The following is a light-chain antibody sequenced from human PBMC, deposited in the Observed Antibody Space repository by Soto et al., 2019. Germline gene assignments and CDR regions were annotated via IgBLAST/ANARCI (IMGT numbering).Light chain of an antibody. CDR2: RAD. J-gene: IGLJ2*01. CDR1: NSTVGSNY. CDR3: AAWDDTLSGLV. Sequence: QSVLTQPPSASGTPGQPVTISCSGRNSTVGSNYVYWYQQLPGTAPRLLMYRADQRPSGVPDRFSGSKSGTSASLAISGLRSEDEADYYCAAWDDTLSGLVFGGGTKVTVL. V-gene: IGLV1-47*01.